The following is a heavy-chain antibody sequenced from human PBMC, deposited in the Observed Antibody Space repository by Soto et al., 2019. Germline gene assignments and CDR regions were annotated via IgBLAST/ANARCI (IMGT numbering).Heavy chain of an antibody. V-gene: IGHV1-18*01. Sequence: QVQLVQSGSEVKKPGASVKVSCKASGYTFTNYGMSWVRQAPGQGLEWMGWISTFNGKTKHAESLQGRVTMTTDTTTNTAYTELRRRRCDDTAVYYCARWYCSVGSCYSCWHFDLWGRAALVTVSS. J-gene: IGHJ2*01. CDR1: GYTFTNYG. CDR3: ARWYCSVGSCYSCWHFDL. D-gene: IGHD2-15*01. CDR2: ISTFNGKT.